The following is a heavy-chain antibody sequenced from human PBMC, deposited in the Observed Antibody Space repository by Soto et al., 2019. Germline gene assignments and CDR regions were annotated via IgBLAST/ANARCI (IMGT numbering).Heavy chain of an antibody. V-gene: IGHV3-30*18. CDR2: ISYDGSNK. CDR3: AKDVGSSTSWAYYGMDV. D-gene: IGHD2-2*01. Sequence: PGGSLRLSCAASGFTFSSYGMHWVRQAPGKGLEWVAVISYDGSNKYYADSVKGRFTISRDNSKNTLYLQMNSLRAEDTAVYYCAKDVGSSTSWAYYGMDVWGQGTTVTVSS. CDR1: GFTFSSYG. J-gene: IGHJ6*02.